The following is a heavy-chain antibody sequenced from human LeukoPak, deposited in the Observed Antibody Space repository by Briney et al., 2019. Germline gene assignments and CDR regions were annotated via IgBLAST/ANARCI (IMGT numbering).Heavy chain of an antibody. CDR3: ARRTTYYDPSGYYYSIDV. Sequence: SETLSLTCTVSGGSISSDYWNWIRQPPGKGLEWIGNVYYTGSTIYSPSLDSRVTISIDTSKTQFSLRLTSVTAADTAVYYCARRTTYYDPSGYYYSIDVWGKGTTVTVSS. D-gene: IGHD5-12*01. J-gene: IGHJ6*03. V-gene: IGHV4-59*08. CDR1: GGSISSDY. CDR2: VYYTGST.